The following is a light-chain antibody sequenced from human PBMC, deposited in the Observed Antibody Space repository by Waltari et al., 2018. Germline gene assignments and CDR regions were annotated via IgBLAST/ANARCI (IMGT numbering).Light chain of an antibody. CDR3: QQYSDWPLT. CDR2: DAS. V-gene: IGKV3-15*01. Sequence: EIVMTQSPVTLSLSPGERATLSCRATQSVGSNLAWYRQTPGRAPGLLIFDASTRATDIPDRFSGRGSGTEFTLTISSLQSEDFAVYYCQQYSDWPLTFGQGTRLEIK. J-gene: IGKJ5*01. CDR1: QSVGSN.